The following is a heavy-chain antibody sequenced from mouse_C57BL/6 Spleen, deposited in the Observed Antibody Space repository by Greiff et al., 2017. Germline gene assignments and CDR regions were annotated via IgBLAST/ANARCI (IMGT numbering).Heavy chain of an antibody. J-gene: IGHJ1*03. D-gene: IGHD1-1*01. CDR1: GYTFTGYW. V-gene: IGHV1-9*01. Sequence: VKLVESGAELMKPGASVKLSCKATGYTFTGYWIEWVKQRPGHGLEWIGEILPGSGSTNYNEKFKGKATFTADTSSNTAYMQLSSLTTEDSAIYYCARSRVYYGSSYWYFDVWGTGTTVTVSS. CDR3: ARSRVYYGSSYWYFDV. CDR2: ILPGSGST.